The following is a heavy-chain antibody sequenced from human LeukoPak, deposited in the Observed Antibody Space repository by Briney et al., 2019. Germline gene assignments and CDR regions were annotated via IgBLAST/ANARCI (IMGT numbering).Heavy chain of an antibody. V-gene: IGHV4-4*07. CDR2: ILTSGTT. CDR3: ARESEEPGVTLFDY. J-gene: IGHJ4*02. Sequence: PSETLSLTCTVSGVSISRHYWSWIRQPAGKGLEWIGRILTSGTTNYNPSLRSRLSMSVDTSKNQFSLRLSSVTAADTAVYFRARESEEPGVTLFDYWGQGTLVTVSS. CDR1: GVSISRHY. D-gene: IGHD3-10*01.